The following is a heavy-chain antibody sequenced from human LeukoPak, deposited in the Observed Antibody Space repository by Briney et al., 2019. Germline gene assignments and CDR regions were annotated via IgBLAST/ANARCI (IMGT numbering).Heavy chain of an antibody. V-gene: IGHV4-39*01. Sequence: SETLSLTCTVSGGSISSSSYYWGWIRQPPGKGLEWIGSIYYSGSTYYNPSLKSRVTISVDTSKNQFSLKLSSVTAADTAVYYCARPDYGGNSYAFDIWGQGTMVTVPS. CDR1: GGSISSSSYY. D-gene: IGHD4-23*01. CDR3: ARPDYGGNSYAFDI. J-gene: IGHJ3*02. CDR2: IYYSGST.